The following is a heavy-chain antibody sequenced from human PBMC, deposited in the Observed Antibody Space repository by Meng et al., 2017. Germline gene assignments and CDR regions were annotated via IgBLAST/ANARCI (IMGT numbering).Heavy chain of an antibody. V-gene: IGHV4-39*07. Sequence: SETLSLTCAVSGGSISSGRYYWNWIRQAPGKGLEWIGSVYYSGITYYNPSLESRVTISVDTSKNQFSLKLSSVTAADTAVYYCARDLWELRYEAPFDPWGQGILVTVSS. CDR2: VYYSGIT. J-gene: IGHJ5*02. CDR3: ARDLWELRYEAPFDP. D-gene: IGHD3-16*01. CDR1: GGSISSGRYY.